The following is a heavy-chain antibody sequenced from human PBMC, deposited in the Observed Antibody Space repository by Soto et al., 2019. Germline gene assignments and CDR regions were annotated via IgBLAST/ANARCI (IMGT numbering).Heavy chain of an antibody. CDR1: GDFVSSDNYF. J-gene: IGHJ4*02. CDR2: ISYTADT. CDR3: ARIVVGVTADS. D-gene: IGHD1-26*01. Sequence: SETLSLTCTVSGDFVSSDNYFWTWIRQPPGKGLEWIAYISYTADTNYNPSIKSRVTISVGPSTNPFSLKLTSVTAADTDVYFCARIVVGVTADSWGQETLATVSS. V-gene: IGHV4-61*01.